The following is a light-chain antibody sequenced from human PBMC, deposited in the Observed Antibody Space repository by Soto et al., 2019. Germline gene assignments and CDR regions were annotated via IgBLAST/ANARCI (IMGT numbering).Light chain of an antibody. J-gene: IGKJ4*01. V-gene: IGKV3-11*01. CDR1: QSLSRY. CDR3: QQRSNWPPLT. Sequence: EIVLTQSPATLSLSPGERATLSCRASQSLSRYLAWVQQKPGQAPRLLIYDASNRAAGIPARFSGSGSGTDFTLTISSLEPEDSAVYYCQQRSNWPPLTFGGGTKVEIK. CDR2: DAS.